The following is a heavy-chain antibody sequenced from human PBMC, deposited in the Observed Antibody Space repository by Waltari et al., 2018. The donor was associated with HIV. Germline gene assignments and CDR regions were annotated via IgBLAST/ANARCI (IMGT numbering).Heavy chain of an antibody. CDR1: RFPFSIYS. Sequence: EVQLVESGGGLVKPGGSLRISCATSRFPFSIYSLIWVRQAPGEGLEWVASFSSASDAEFYADSVKGRFTISRDNAKNFLDLQMNSLRAEDTAVYYCARRVGSSGSHDRLDPWGQGTLVTVSS. CDR3: ARRVGSSGSHDRLDP. V-gene: IGHV3-21*01. J-gene: IGHJ5*02. D-gene: IGHD3-22*01. CDR2: FSSASDAE.